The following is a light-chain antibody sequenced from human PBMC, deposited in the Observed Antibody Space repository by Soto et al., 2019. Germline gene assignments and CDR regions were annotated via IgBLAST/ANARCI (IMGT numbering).Light chain of an antibody. CDR3: QSADSSGTWV. CDR2: KDS. J-gene: IGLJ3*02. Sequence: SYELTQPPSVSVSPGQTARITCSGDALPKQYAYWYQQKPGQAPVLVIYKDSERHSGIPERFSGPSSGTTGTLTISGVQAEDEADYYCQSADSSGTWVFGGWTKVTVL. V-gene: IGLV3-25*03. CDR1: ALPKQY.